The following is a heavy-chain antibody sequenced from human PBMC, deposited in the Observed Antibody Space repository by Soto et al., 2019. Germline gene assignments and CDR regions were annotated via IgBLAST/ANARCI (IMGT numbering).Heavy chain of an antibody. V-gene: IGHV3-64*01. J-gene: IGHJ4*02. CDR3: TRVRSKRGGYSPGFDY. Sequence: EVQLVESGGGLVQPGGSLRLSCAASGFTFSNYAMHWVRQAPGKGLEYVSAISGNGGNTYYANSVRGRFTISRDNSKNTLYLQMGSLRAEDMAVYYCTRVRSKRGGYSPGFDYWGQGTLVTVSS. CDR1: GFTFSNYA. D-gene: IGHD2-15*01. CDR2: ISGNGGNT.